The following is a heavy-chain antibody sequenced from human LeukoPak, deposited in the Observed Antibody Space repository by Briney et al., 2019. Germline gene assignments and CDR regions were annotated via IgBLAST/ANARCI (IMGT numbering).Heavy chain of an antibody. J-gene: IGHJ3*02. CDR2: INHSGST. D-gene: IGHD6-13*01. CDR3: AIRIAAAGYIKAFDI. CDR1: GGSFSGYY. V-gene: IGHV4-34*01. Sequence: KTSETLSLTCAVYGGSFSGYYWSWIRQPPGKGLEWIGEINHSGSTNYNPSLKSRVTISVDTSKNQFSLKLSSVTAADTAVYYCAIRIAAAGYIKAFDIWGQGTMVTVSS.